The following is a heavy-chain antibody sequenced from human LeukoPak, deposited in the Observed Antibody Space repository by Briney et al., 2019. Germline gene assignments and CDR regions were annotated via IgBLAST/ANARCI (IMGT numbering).Heavy chain of an antibody. J-gene: IGHJ3*02. D-gene: IGHD3-22*01. Sequence: SETLSLTCTVSGGSISTYYWSWIRQPPGKGLDWIGYIYYTGSTNYNPSLKSRVTISVDTSKNQFSLKLSSVTAADTAVYYCARGGYYDSSGYYFFAFDIWGQGTMVTVSS. CDR3: ARGGYYDSSGYYFFAFDI. CDR1: GGSISTYY. CDR2: IYYTGST. V-gene: IGHV4-59*01.